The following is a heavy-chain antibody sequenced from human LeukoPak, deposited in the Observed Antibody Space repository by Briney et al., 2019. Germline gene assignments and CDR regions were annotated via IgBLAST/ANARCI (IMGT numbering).Heavy chain of an antibody. CDR3: AKDGSWGDYQFYFYIDV. CDR2: ISASGHYT. D-gene: IGHD3-16*01. V-gene: IGHV3-23*01. J-gene: IGHJ6*03. Sequence: GGSRRLSCAVSGFTFANSAMSWVRQAPGKGLEWISGISASGHYTYTADSLKGRFTISRDNSKNTLYLQMNSLRAEDTALYYCAKDGSWGDYQFYFYIDVWGKGTTVTVSS. CDR1: GFTFANSA.